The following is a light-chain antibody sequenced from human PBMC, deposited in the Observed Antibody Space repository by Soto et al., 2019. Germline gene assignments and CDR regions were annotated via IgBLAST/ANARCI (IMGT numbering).Light chain of an antibody. V-gene: IGKV3-15*01. CDR3: QQYNDWPRT. CDR2: GAS. CDR1: QSFSSN. J-gene: IGKJ1*01. Sequence: EIVMTQSPATLSVSPGERATLSCRASQSFSSNLAWFQHKPGQAPRLLIYGASTRATGIPVRFSGSGSGTEFTLTISSLQSEDFAVYYCQQYNDWPRTFGQGTKVEI.